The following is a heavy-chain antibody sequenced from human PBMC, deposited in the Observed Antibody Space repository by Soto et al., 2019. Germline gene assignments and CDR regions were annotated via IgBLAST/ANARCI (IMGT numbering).Heavy chain of an antibody. CDR2: IYYSGST. D-gene: IGHD4-17*01. Sequence: SDTLSLTCTISCIPILSITLYWVWIRQPPGKGLEWIGSIYYSGSTYYNPSLKSRVTISVDSSNNQFSLKLSSVTAADTAVYYCARGRGTTVTRTYYGMDVWGQGTTVS. J-gene: IGHJ6*02. CDR1: CIPILSITLY. CDR3: ARGRGTTVTRTYYGMDV. V-gene: IGHV4-39*01.